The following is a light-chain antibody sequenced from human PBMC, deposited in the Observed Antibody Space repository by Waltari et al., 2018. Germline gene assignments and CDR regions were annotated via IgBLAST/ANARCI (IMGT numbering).Light chain of an antibody. Sequence: EIVLTQSPATLSLSPGERATLSCRASQGVSSYLAWYQQKPGQAPRLLIYDASNRATGIPARFSGSGPGTDFTLTISSLEPEDFAVYYCQQRSNWPPFTFGPGTKVDIK. CDR1: QGVSSY. V-gene: IGKV3D-11*01. J-gene: IGKJ3*01. CDR2: DAS. CDR3: QQRSNWPPFT.